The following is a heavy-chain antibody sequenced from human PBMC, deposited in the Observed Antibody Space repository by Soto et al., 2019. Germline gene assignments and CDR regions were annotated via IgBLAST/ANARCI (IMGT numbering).Heavy chain of an antibody. J-gene: IGHJ4*02. CDR3: IYSSSRIAVAGV. CDR2: VKSKPAGGTI. Sequence: EVQLVESGGGLVKPGGSLRLSCAASGFTFSNAWMSWVRQAPGKGLEWVGRVKSKPAGGTIDYAAPVQGRFTISRDNSKNTLYLQMNSLRAEDTAVYYCIYSSSRIAVAGVWGQGTLVTVSS. D-gene: IGHD6-19*01. CDR1: GFTFSNAW. V-gene: IGHV3-15*01.